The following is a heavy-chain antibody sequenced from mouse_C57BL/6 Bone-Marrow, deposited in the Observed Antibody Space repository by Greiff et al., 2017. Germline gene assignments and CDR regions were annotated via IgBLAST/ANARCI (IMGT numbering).Heavy chain of an antibody. CDR1: GYTFTSYW. V-gene: IGHV1-50*01. CDR2: IDPSDSST. D-gene: IGHD2-3*01. CDR3: ARGGYYYFDY. Sequence: QVQLQQPGAELVKPGASVKLSCKASGYTFTSYWMQWVKQRPGQGLEWIGEIDPSDSSTNYNQKFKGKATLTVDTSSSTAYMELSSLTAEDSAVYYCARGGYYYFDYWGQGTTLTVSS. J-gene: IGHJ2*01.